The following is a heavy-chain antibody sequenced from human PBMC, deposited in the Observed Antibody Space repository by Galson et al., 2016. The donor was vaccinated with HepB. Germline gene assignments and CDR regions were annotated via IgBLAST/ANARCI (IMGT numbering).Heavy chain of an antibody. CDR1: GFIFSSHT. J-gene: IGHJ4*02. V-gene: IGHV3-48*01. CDR2: IASTDGTT. Sequence: SLRLSCAASGFIFSSHTMNWVRQAPGKGLEWIAHIASTDGTTDYADSVRGRFAMSRDNSKNMFYLQMNSLRAEDTAMYFCARPTRGGGYSFLIEDWGQGTLVTVSS. CDR3: ARPTRGGGYSFLIED. D-gene: IGHD1-26*01.